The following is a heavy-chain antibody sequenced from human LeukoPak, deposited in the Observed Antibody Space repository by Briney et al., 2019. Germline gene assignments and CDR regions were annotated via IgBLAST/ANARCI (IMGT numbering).Heavy chain of an antibody. V-gene: IGHV3-33*01. D-gene: IGHD6-13*01. J-gene: IGHJ4*02. CDR1: GFTFSSYG. Sequence: GRSLRLSCAASGFTFSSYGMHWVRQAPGKGLEWVAVIWYNGSNKYYADSVKGRFTISRDNSKNRLYLQMNSLRAEDTAVYYCARDFDYGSWSVDYWGQGTLLTVS. CDR3: ARDFDYGSWSVDY. CDR2: IWYNGSNK.